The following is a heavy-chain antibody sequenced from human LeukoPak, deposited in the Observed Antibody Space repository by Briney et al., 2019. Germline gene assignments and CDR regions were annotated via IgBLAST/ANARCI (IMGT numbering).Heavy chain of an antibody. Sequence: PSETLSLTCTVSGGSISSYYWSWIRQPAGEGLEWIGRLHTSGSTHYNPSLKSRVTMSVDTSKNQFSLKLSSVTAADTAVYYCARDFGYGGYFFDDWGQGTLVTVSS. J-gene: IGHJ4*02. CDR2: LHTSGST. V-gene: IGHV4-4*07. CDR3: ARDFGYGGYFFDD. D-gene: IGHD4-23*01. CDR1: GGSISSYY.